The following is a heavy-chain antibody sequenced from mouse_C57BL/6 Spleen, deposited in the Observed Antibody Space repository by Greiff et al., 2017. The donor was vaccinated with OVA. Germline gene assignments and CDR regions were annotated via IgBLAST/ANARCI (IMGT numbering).Heavy chain of an antibody. CDR2: IYPSDSYT. Sequence: QVQLQQPGAELVMPGASVKLSCKASGYTFTSYWMHWVKQRPGQGLEWIGEIYPSDSYTNYNQKFKGKSTLTVDKSSTTAYMQLSSLTSEDSAIYYCARRDYDYAWFAYWGQGTLVTVSA. V-gene: IGHV1-69*01. J-gene: IGHJ3*01. D-gene: IGHD2-4*01. CDR3: ARRDYDYAWFAY. CDR1: GYTFTSYW.